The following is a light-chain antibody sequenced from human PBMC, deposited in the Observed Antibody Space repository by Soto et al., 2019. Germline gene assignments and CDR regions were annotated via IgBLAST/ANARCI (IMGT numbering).Light chain of an antibody. Sequence: QSALTQPRSVSGSPGQSVTISCTGTSRDVGGYNYVSWYQQHPGKAPKLMIYDVTKRPSGVPDRFSGSKSGNTASLTISGLQAEDEADYYCSSYAGSYTGVFGGGTQLTVL. CDR2: DVT. V-gene: IGLV2-11*01. J-gene: IGLJ3*02. CDR3: SSYAGSYTGV. CDR1: SRDVGGYNY.